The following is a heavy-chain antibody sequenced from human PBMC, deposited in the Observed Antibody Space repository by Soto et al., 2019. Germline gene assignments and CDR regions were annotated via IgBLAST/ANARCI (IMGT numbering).Heavy chain of an antibody. CDR1: GFPFSDHY. J-gene: IGHJ4*02. CDR3: SRGGGGGLFDL. CDR2: IITGTTYK. Sequence: QVQLVESGGGLVKPGGSLRLSCASSGFPFSDHYMSWIRRSPGKGLEFLSYIITGTTYKNYAYSVKGRFTISRDNAKTSLYLQLNVLRAEDTAVYFCSRGGGGGLFDLWGQGTFVTVSS. D-gene: IGHD2-21*01. V-gene: IGHV3-11*06.